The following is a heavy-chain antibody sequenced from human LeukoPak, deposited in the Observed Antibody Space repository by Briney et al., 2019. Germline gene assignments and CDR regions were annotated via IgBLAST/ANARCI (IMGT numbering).Heavy chain of an antibody. J-gene: IGHJ6*03. CDR2: IYYSGCT. D-gene: IGHD1-1*01. V-gene: IGHV4-59*01. Sequence: SETLSLTCAVYGGSFSGYYWSWLRQPPGKGLEGIGYIYYSGCTNYNPSLKSRVTISVDTSKNQFSLKLSSVTAADTAVYYCARVGSETIYYYYYYMDVWGKGSTVTVSS. CDR3: ARVGSETIYYYYYYMDV. CDR1: GGSFSGYY.